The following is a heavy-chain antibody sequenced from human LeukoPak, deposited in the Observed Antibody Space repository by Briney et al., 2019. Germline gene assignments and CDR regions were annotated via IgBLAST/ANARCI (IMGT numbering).Heavy chain of an antibody. Sequence: ASVKVSCKASGYTFTGYYMHWVRQAPGQGLEWMGWNNPNSGGTNYAQKFQGRVTMTRDTSISTAYMELSRLRSDDTAVYYCARDRYDPHIGSGRRMDVWGQGTTVTVSS. D-gene: IGHD3-10*01. CDR2: NNPNSGGT. CDR3: ARDRYDPHIGSGRRMDV. V-gene: IGHV1-2*02. CDR1: GYTFTGYY. J-gene: IGHJ6*02.